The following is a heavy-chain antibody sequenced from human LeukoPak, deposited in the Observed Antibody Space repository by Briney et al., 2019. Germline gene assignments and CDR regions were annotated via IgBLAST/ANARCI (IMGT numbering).Heavy chain of an antibody. V-gene: IGHV3-23*01. CDR3: VKLSGRGGNP. J-gene: IGHJ5*02. Sequence: PGGSLRLSCAASGFTFSSYAMSWVRQAPGKGLEGVSAISGSGRRTYYADSVKGRFTIARDNYKNTLYLQMNSLRAGDTVVYYCVKLSGRGGNPWGQGPMVTVSS. CDR1: GFTFSSYA. CDR2: ISGSGRRT. D-gene: IGHD6-19*01.